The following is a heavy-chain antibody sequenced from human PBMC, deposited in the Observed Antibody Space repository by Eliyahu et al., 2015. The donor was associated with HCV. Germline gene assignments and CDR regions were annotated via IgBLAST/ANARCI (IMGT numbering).Heavy chain of an antibody. J-gene: IGHJ4*02. V-gene: IGHV3-66*02. CDR2: IYSGGRT. Sequence: EVQLVESGGNLVPPGGSLXLSCVASGFSVSDNYMNWVRQAPGKGLEWVSVIYSGGRTFYADSVKGRFTIFRDKSKNTLYLQMSSLRLDDTAVYYCARDRILYDISGRPVWGQGTLVTVSS. CDR3: ARDRILYDISGRPV. CDR1: GFSVSDNY. D-gene: IGHD2-15*01.